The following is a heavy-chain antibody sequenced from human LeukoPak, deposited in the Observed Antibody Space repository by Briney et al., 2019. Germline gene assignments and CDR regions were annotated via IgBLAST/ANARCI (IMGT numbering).Heavy chain of an antibody. J-gene: IGHJ4*02. Sequence: PGGSLRLSCVASGFTFSSYWMTWVRQAPGKGLESVANIKQDGSEKYYVDSVKGRFTISRDNAKESLYLQMNSLRAEDTAVYYCARADRGGNFGQWGQGILVTVSS. CDR2: IKQDGSEK. CDR3: ARADRGGNFGQ. V-gene: IGHV3-7*01. CDR1: GFTFSSYW. D-gene: IGHD4-23*01.